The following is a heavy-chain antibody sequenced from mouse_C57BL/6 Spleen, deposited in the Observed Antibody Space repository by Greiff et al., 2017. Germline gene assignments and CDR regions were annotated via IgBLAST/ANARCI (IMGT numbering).Heavy chain of an antibody. Sequence: VQLQQPGAELVKPGASVKMSCKASGYTFTSYWITWVKQRPGQGLEWIGDIYPGSGSTNYNGKFKSKATLTVDTSSSTAYMQLSSLTSEDSAVYYCARKRIYYGYDGDYWGQGTTLTVSS. CDR3: ARKRIYYGYDGDY. V-gene: IGHV1-55*01. J-gene: IGHJ2*01. D-gene: IGHD2-2*01. CDR2: IYPGSGST. CDR1: GYTFTSYW.